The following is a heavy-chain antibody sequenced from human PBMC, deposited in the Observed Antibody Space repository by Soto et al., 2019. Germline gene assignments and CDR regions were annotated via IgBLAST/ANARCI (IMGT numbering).Heavy chain of an antibody. D-gene: IGHD6-6*01. Sequence: SETLSLTCTVSGGSISSYYWSWIRQPPGKGLEWIGYICYSGSTNYNPSLKSRVTISVDTSKNQFSLKLSSVTAADTAVYYCARSIAARTNWFDPWGQGTLVTVSS. V-gene: IGHV4-59*01. J-gene: IGHJ5*02. CDR2: ICYSGST. CDR1: GGSISSYY. CDR3: ARSIAARTNWFDP.